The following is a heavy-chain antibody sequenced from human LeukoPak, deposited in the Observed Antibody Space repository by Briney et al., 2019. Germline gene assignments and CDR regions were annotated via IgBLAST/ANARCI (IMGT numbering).Heavy chain of an antibody. J-gene: IGHJ3*02. CDR2: IYDSGST. V-gene: IGHV4-59*01. CDR1: GDSISSYY. D-gene: IGHD4-17*01. Sequence: SETLSLTCTVSGDSISSYYWSWIRQPPGKGLEWIGYIYDSGSTNYNPSLKSRVTISVDLSKNQFSLKLSSVTAADMAVYYCARMTTVTTFYAFDIWGQGTMVTVSS. CDR3: ARMTTVTTFYAFDI.